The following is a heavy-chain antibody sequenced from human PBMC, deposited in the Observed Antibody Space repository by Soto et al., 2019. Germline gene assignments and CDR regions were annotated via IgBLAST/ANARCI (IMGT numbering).Heavy chain of an antibody. V-gene: IGHV3-23*01. D-gene: IGHD6-19*01. CDR1: GFTFSSYA. Sequence: EVQLLESGGGLVQPGGSLRLSCAASGFTFSSYAMSWVRQAPGKGLEWVSVISSSGGGSYYADSVKGRFTITRDNSKNTLYLQMNSLRADDTAVYYCAKGAVAGTWRLDYWGQEPWSPSPQ. CDR3: AKGAVAGTWRLDY. J-gene: IGHJ4*01. CDR2: ISSSGGGS.